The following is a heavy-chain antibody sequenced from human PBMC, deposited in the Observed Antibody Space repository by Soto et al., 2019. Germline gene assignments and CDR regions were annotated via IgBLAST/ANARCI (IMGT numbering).Heavy chain of an antibody. Sequence: QVQLVQSGAEVKKPGSSVKVSCKASGGTFSSYTLNWVRQAPGQGLEWMGRIIPILGIANYAQKFQGRVTITAAKSTSTAYMELSSLRSEDTAVYYCAREYYDILTGYYYYGMDVWGQGTTVTVSS. J-gene: IGHJ6*02. CDR3: AREYYDILTGYYYYGMDV. CDR1: GGTFSSYT. D-gene: IGHD3-9*01. CDR2: IIPILGIA. V-gene: IGHV1-69*08.